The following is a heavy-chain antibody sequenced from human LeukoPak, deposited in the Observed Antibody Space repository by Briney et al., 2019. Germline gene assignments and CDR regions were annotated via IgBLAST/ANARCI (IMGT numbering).Heavy chain of an antibody. CDR1: GFTFRSYA. D-gene: IGHD5/OR15-5a*01. J-gene: IGHJ4*02. CDR2: ISGSGDRT. CDR3: ARDSVAPYFDY. Sequence: QAGGSLRLSCAASGFTFRSYAMSWVRQAPGKGLERVSVISGSGDRTYYGDSVKGRFAISRDNSKNSLYLQMSSLRAEDTAVYYCARDSVAPYFDYWGQGTLVTVSS. V-gene: IGHV3-23*01.